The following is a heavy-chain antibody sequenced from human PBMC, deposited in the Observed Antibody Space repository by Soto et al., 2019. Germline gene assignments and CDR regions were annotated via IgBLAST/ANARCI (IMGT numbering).Heavy chain of an antibody. J-gene: IGHJ4*02. V-gene: IGHV2-5*02. D-gene: IGHD3-22*01. CDR2: IYWDDDK. CDR1: GFSLSTSGVS. CDR3: ARATYYYDSSGYASIYFDY. Sequence: SGPTLVNPTQTLTLTCTFSGFSLSTSGVSVGWIRQPPGKTLEWLALIYWDDDKRYNPSLRSRLAITKDTSKNQVVLTMTNVDPVDTATYYCARATYYYDSSGYASIYFDYWGQGTLVTVSS.